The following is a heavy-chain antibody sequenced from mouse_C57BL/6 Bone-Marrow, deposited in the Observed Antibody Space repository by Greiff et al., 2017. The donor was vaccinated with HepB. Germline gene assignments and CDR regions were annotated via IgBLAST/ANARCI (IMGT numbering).Heavy chain of an antibody. CDR1: GYAFSSSW. CDR3: ARWRLYYGSRWYFDV. CDR2: IYPGDGDT. D-gene: IGHD1-1*01. V-gene: IGHV1-82*01. J-gene: IGHJ1*03. Sequence: QVQLQQSGPELVKPGASVKISCKASGYAFSSSWMNWVKQRPGKGLEWIGRIYPGDGDTNYNGKFKGKATLTADKSSSTAYMQLSSLTSEDSAVYFCARWRLYYGSRWYFDVWGTGTTVTVSS.